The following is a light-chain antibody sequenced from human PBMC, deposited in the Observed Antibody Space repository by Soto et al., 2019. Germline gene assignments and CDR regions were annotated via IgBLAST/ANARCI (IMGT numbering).Light chain of an antibody. CDR2: LTS. CDR1: QSLLHSDGYNY. CDR3: MQTLQTPRT. V-gene: IGKV2-28*01. J-gene: IGKJ1*01. Sequence: EIVMTQSPLSLPVTPGEPASISCRPSQSLLHSDGYNYLDWYLQRSGQSPQLLIHLTSNRASGVPDRFSGSGSGTDFTLKISRVEAEDVGVYYCMQTLQTPRTFGQGTKVEIK.